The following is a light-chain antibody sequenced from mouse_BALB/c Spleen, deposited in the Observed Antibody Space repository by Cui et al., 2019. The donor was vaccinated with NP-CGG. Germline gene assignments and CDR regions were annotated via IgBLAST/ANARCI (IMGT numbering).Light chain of an antibody. V-gene: IGLV1*01. CDR3: ALWYSNHWV. J-gene: IGLJ1*01. CDR1: TGAVTTSNY. Sequence: QLVVTQASALTTSPGETVTLTCRSSTGAVTTSNYANWVQEKPDHLFTGLIGGTNNRAPGVPARFSGSLIGDKAALTITGAQTEDEAIYFCALWYSNHWVFGGGTKLTVL. CDR2: GTN.